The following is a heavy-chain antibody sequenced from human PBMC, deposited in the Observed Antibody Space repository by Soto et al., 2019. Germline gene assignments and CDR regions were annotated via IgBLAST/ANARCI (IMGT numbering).Heavy chain of an antibody. V-gene: IGHV4-61*10. CDR3: ARWKYSYADLPGDWFDS. CDR1: GASLTSGSYY. CDR2: IYRSGST. J-gene: IGHJ5*01. Sequence: QVQLQESGPGLVRPSETLSLTCTVSGASLTSGSYYWSWVRQPTGKGLEWIAYIYRSGSTNYTPSLKSRATISVDTSKNQFSLRLTSVTPADTAMYYCARWKYSYADLPGDWFDSWGQGTLVTVSS. D-gene: IGHD3-16*01.